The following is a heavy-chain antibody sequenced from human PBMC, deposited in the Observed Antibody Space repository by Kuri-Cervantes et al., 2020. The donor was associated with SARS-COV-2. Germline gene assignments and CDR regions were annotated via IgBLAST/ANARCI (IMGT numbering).Heavy chain of an antibody. CDR1: GGTFSSYA. CDR3: ARDVRPNDFWSGYYTGGAPLGFDI. CDR2: IIPIFGTA. V-gene: IGHV1-69*05. D-gene: IGHD3-3*01. Sequence: SVKVSCKASGGTFSSYAISWVRQAPGQGLEWMGGIIPIFGTANYAQKFQGRVTMTTDTSTSTAYMELRSLRSDDTAVYYCARDVRPNDFWSGYYTGGAPLGFDIWGQGTVVTVSS. J-gene: IGHJ3*02.